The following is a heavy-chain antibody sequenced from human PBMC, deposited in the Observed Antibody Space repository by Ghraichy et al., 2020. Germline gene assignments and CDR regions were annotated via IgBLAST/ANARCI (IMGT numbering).Heavy chain of an antibody. Sequence: SETLSLTCTVSGGSVSSGSYYWSWIRQPPGKGLEWIGYIYYSGSTNYNPSLKSRVTISVDTSKNQFSLKLSSVTAADTAVYYCARVYYDSSGYSYWYFDLWGRGTLVTVSS. CDR2: IYYSGST. J-gene: IGHJ2*01. CDR1: GGSVSSGSYY. D-gene: IGHD3-22*01. CDR3: ARVYYDSSGYSYWYFDL. V-gene: IGHV4-61*01.